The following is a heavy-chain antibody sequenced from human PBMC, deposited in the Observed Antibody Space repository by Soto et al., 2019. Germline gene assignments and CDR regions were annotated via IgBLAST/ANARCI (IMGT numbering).Heavy chain of an antibody. CDR2: ISGSGGST. J-gene: IGHJ4*02. V-gene: IGHV3-23*01. CDR3: AKAYWYLAAAGLYY. CDR1: GFTFSSYA. D-gene: IGHD6-13*01. Sequence: EVQLLESGGGLVQPGGSLRLSCAASGFTFSSYAMSWVRQAPGKGLEWVSAISGSGGSTYYADSGKGRYTISRDNSKNTLYLQMNSLRAEDTAVYYCAKAYWYLAAAGLYYWGQGTLVTVSS.